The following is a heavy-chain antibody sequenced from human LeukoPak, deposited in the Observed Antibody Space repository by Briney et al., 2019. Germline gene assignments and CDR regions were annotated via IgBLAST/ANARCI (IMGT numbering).Heavy chain of an antibody. Sequence: ASVKVSCKASGYIFRNYGISWVRQAPGQGLEWMGWISVYSGNTNYAQKVQGRVTMTTDTSTSTAYMELSRLRSDDTAVYYCARGGFVGAIDAFDIWGQGTMVTVSS. V-gene: IGHV1-18*01. CDR1: GYIFRNYG. D-gene: IGHD1-26*01. CDR3: ARGGFVGAIDAFDI. CDR2: ISVYSGNT. J-gene: IGHJ3*02.